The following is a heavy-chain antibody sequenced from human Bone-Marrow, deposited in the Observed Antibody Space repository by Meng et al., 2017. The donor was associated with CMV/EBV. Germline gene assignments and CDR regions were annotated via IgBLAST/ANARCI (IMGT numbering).Heavy chain of an antibody. CDR1: GGSISSSNYY. CDR2: IYYSGST. D-gene: IGHD1-26*01. CDR3: ARDLAYSGSYEDGMDV. Sequence: SETLSLTCTVSGGSISSSNYYWGWIRQPPGQGLEWIGYIYYSGSTNYNPSLKSRVTISVDTSKNQFSLKLSSVTAADTAVYYCARDLAYSGSYEDGMDVWGQGTTVTVSS. J-gene: IGHJ6*02. V-gene: IGHV4-61*01.